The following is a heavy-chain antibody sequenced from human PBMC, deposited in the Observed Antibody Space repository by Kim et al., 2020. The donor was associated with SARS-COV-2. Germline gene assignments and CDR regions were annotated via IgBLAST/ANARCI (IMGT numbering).Heavy chain of an antibody. CDR2: ISSNGDTT. Sequence: GGSLRLSCSASGFAFTTYAMYWVRQAPGKGLEYVSAISSNGDTTYYADSVKGRFTISRDNFKNTLYLQMTSLRAEDTAVYYWVGRGIVVVPAAIREDFQ. J-gene: IGHJ1*01. V-gene: IGHV3-64D*06. CDR3: VGRGIVVVPAAIREDFQ. D-gene: IGHD2-2*02. CDR1: GFAFTTYA.